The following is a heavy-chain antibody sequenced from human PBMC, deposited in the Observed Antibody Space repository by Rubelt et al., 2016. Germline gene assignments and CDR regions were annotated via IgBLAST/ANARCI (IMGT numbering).Heavy chain of an antibody. D-gene: IGHD5-12*01. CDR2: ISYSGST. V-gene: IGHV4-59*01. CDR3: ARAGLYRDPAFYDY. CDR1: GGSISGYY. J-gene: IGHJ4*02. Sequence: QVQLQESGPGLVKPSETLSLSCTVSGGSISGYYWSWLRQPRGKGLDWIGYISYSGSTNYNPSLKSRVTIFVDTSKNQFSLFLSSVTAADTASYYCARAGLYRDPAFYDYWGQGTLVTVSS.